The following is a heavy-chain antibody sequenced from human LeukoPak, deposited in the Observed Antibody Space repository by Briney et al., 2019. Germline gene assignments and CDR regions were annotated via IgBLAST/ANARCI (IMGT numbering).Heavy chain of an antibody. D-gene: IGHD3-10*01. Sequence: GASVKVSCKASGYTFTSYGISWVRQAPGQGLEWTGWISAYNGNTNYAQKLQGRVTMTTDTSTSTAYMELRSLRSDDTAVYYCARVGQGYGSGSYSFDYWGQGTLVTVSS. J-gene: IGHJ4*02. CDR3: ARVGQGYGSGSYSFDY. V-gene: IGHV1-18*01. CDR1: GYTFTSYG. CDR2: ISAYNGNT.